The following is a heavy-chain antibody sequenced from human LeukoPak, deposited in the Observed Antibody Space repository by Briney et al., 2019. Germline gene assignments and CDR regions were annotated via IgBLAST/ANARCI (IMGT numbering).Heavy chain of an antibody. CDR3: ARGVLGYYYYYMDL. D-gene: IGHD2-8*02. CDR2: MNPKSGDT. Sequence: GASVEVSCKASRSTFKTYDIIWVRQASGQGLEWMGWMNPKSGDTVCAETFQARVTMTRNISMNTAYMELSNLKSEDTAIYYCARGVLGYYYYYMDLWGEGTTVTVSS. V-gene: IGHV1-8*01. CDR1: RSTFKTYD. J-gene: IGHJ6*03.